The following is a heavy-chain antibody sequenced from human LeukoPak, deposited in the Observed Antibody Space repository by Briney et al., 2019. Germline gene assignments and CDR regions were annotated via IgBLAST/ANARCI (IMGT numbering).Heavy chain of an antibody. CDR3: AGGAYSGGYHFDY. CDR2: IYYSGST. J-gene: IGHJ4*02. Sequence: SETLSLTCTVSGGSFTSYYWSWIRQPPGKGLEWIGYIYYSGSTNHNPSLKSRVTISVDTSKNQFSLKLSSVTAADTAVYYCAGGAYSGGYHFDYWGQGTPVTVSS. D-gene: IGHD1-26*01. CDR1: GGSFTSYY. V-gene: IGHV4-59*01.